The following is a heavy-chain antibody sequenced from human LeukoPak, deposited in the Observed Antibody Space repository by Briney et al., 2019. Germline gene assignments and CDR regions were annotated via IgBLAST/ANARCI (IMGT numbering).Heavy chain of an antibody. D-gene: IGHD3-9*01. CDR1: GFTFSDYY. V-gene: IGHV3-11*06. Sequence: GGSLRLSCAASGFTFSDYYMSWIRQAPGKGLEWVSYISSSSSYTNYADSAKGRFTISRDNAKNSLYLQMNSLRAEDTAVYYCARAKRDLYDILTGYYYYFDHWGQGTLVTVSS. J-gene: IGHJ4*02. CDR2: ISSSSSYT. CDR3: ARAKRDLYDILTGYYYYFDH.